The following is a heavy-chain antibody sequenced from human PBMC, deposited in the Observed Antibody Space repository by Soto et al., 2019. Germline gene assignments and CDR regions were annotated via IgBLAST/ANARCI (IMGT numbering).Heavy chain of an antibody. CDR3: ARTLDYGHMDV. CDR1: GASVRDQY. J-gene: IGHJ6*03. CDR2: IFSVVRT. D-gene: IGHD3-16*01. V-gene: IGHV4-59*02. Sequence: SETLSLTCTVSGASVRDQYWTWIRQPPGKRLEFIGYIFSVVRTKYNPSLESRVTISADTSKNQFSLRLTSVAATDTAVYYCARTLDYGHMDVWGKGTTDTVSS.